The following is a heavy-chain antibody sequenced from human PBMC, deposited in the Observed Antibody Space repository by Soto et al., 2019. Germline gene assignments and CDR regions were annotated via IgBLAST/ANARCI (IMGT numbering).Heavy chain of an antibody. J-gene: IGHJ5*02. CDR3: ARVRSEPGADYNWLDP. CDR2: ISYDGSNK. V-gene: IGHV3-30-3*01. Sequence: PRGSLRLSCAASGFTFSSYAMHWVRQAPGKGLEWVAVISYDGSNKYYADSVKGRFTISRDNSKNTLYLQMNSLRAEDTAVYYCARVRSEPGADYNWLDPCGQGPLVTVSS. D-gene: IGHD7-27*01. CDR1: GFTFSSYA.